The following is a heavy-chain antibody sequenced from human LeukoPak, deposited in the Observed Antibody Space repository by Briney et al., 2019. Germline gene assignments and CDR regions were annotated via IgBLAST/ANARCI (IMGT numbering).Heavy chain of an antibody. J-gene: IGHJ5*02. CDR2: ITISGHTK. Sequence: GGSLRLSCAASGFDLSTYEMNWVRQAPGKGLEWIADITISGHTKNYADSVKGRFTISRDDARTSLYLQMNSLRVEDTGVYYCARGDPHADLWGQGTLVTVSS. CDR1: GFDLSTYE. CDR3: ARGDPHADL. V-gene: IGHV3-48*03.